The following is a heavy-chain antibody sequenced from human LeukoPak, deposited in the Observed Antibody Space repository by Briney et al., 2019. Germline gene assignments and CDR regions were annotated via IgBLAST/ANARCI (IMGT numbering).Heavy chain of an antibody. J-gene: IGHJ4*02. V-gene: IGHV3-23*01. CDR3: AKGGYYYGSGRSYYFDY. Sequence: AGSLRLSCAASGFTFSSYALSWVRQAPGKGLEWVSAISGSGGSTYYADSVKGQFTIPRDNSKNTLYLQMDSLRAGDTAVYYCAKGGYYYGSGRSYYFDYWGQGTLVTVSS. CDR2: ISGSGGST. D-gene: IGHD3-10*01. CDR1: GFTFSSYA.